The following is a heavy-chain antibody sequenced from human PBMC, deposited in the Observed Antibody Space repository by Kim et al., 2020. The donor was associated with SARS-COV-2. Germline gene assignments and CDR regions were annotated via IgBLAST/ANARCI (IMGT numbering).Heavy chain of an antibody. CDR1: GFTFSSYG. Sequence: GGSLRLSCAASGFTFSSYGMHWVRQAPGKGLEWVAVISYDGSNKYYADSVKGRFTISRDNSKNTLYLQMNSLRAEDTAVYYCAKGDRGVGGWYFDLWGRGTLVTVSS. D-gene: IGHD3-10*01. J-gene: IGHJ2*01. CDR3: AKGDRGVGGWYFDL. CDR2: ISYDGSNK. V-gene: IGHV3-30*18.